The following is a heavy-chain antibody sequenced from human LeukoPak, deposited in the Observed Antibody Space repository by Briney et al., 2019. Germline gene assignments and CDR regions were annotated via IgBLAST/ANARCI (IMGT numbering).Heavy chain of an antibody. CDR3: ARTEYSGYDSYYFDY. D-gene: IGHD5-12*01. CDR2: IYYSGSA. V-gene: IGHV4-30-4*01. J-gene: IGHJ4*02. CDR1: VGFISSGDYY. Sequence: SQTLSLTCTVSVGFISSGDYYWSWIRQPPGKGLEWIGFIYYSGSAYYNPALKSRVSMSVDTSKDQFSLKLGSVTAADTAVYYCARTEYSGYDSYYFDYWGQGTLVTVSS.